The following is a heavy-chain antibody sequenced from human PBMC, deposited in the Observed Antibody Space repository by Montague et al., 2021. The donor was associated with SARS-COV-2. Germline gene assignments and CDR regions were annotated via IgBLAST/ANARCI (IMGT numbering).Heavy chain of an antibody. J-gene: IGHJ3*02. V-gene: IGHV3-48*03. CDR1: GFTFSSYE. CDR2: ISSSGSTI. Sequence: SLRLSCAASGFTFSSYEMNWVRQAPGKGLEWVSYISSSGSTIYYADSVKGRFTISSDNAKNSLYLQMNSLRAEDTAVYYCARDKTGTYFIPGAFDIWGQGTMVTVSS. D-gene: IGHD1-14*01. CDR3: ARDKTGTYFIPGAFDI.